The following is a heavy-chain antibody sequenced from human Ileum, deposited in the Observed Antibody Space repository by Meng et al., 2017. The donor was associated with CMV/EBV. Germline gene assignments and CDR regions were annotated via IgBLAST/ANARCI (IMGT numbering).Heavy chain of an antibody. D-gene: IGHD3-10*01. CDR2: IVRSNDM. J-gene: IGHJ3*01. CDR3: VRDGRGISVAPNAFNV. Sequence: VASLSLSCVVSRFTVSAYSMNWVRQAPGKGLEWVASIVRSNDMYYAASVKGRFSISRDNAKNSLYLQMNSLRAEDTAVYFCVRDGRGISVAPNAFNVWGQGIVVTVSS. V-gene: IGHV3-21*06. CDR1: RFTVSAYS.